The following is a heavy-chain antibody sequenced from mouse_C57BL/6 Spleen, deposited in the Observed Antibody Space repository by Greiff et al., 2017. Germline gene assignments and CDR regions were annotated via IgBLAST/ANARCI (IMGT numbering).Heavy chain of an antibody. CDR2: IWSGGST. CDR3: ARSPYGSSPFAY. D-gene: IGHD1-1*01. CDR1: GFSLTSYG. J-gene: IGHJ3*01. V-gene: IGHV2-2*01. Sequence: VKLMESGPGLVQPSQSLSITCTVSGFSLTSYGVHWVRQSPGKGLEWLGVIWSGGSTDYTAAFISRLSISKDNSKSQVFFKMNSLQADDTAIYXCARSPYGSSPFAYWGQGTLVTVSA.